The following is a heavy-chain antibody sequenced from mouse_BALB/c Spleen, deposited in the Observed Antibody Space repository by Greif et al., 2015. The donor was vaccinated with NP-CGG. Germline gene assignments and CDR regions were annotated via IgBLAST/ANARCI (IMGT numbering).Heavy chain of an antibody. Sequence: EVKLVESGGGLVKPGGSLKLSCAASGFTFSSYTMSWVRQTPEKRLEWVATISSGGSYTYYPDSVKGRFTISRDDAKNTLYLQMSSLKSEDTAMYYCTRDGYFDVWGAGTTVTVSS. CDR3: TRDGYFDV. CDR2: ISSGGSYT. J-gene: IGHJ1*01. V-gene: IGHV5-6-4*01. CDR1: GFTFSSYT.